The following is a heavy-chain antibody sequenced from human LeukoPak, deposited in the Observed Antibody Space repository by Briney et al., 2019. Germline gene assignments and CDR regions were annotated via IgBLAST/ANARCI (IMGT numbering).Heavy chain of an antibody. V-gene: IGHV3-49*03. J-gene: IGHJ4*02. Sequence: GSQRLSCTASGFTFGDYAMSWFRQAPGKGLEWVGFIRSKAYGGTTEYDASVKGRFTISRDDSKSIAYLQMNSLKTEDTAVYYCTRVYCSSTSCSAEGYYFDYWGQGTLVTVSS. D-gene: IGHD2-2*01. CDR2: IRSKAYGGTT. CDR3: TRVYCSSTSCSAEGYYFDY. CDR1: GFTFGDYA.